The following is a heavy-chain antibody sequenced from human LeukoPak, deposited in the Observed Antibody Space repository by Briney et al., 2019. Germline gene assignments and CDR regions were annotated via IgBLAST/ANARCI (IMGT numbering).Heavy chain of an antibody. CDR3: ARVFVGAFCFDY. V-gene: IGHV1-18*01. J-gene: IGHJ4*02. CDR1: GYTFTSYG. Sequence: ASVTVSFTASGYTFTSYGISWVRQAPGQGLEWMGWISAYNGNTNYAQKLQGRVTMTTDTSTSTAYMELRSLRSDDTAVYYCARVFVGAFCFDYWGQGTLVTVYS. CDR2: ISAYNGNT. D-gene: IGHD1-26*01.